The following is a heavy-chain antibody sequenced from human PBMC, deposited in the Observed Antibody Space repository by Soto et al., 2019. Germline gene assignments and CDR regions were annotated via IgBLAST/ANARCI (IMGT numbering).Heavy chain of an antibody. CDR1: GFTFSSYA. J-gene: IGHJ3*02. Sequence: GGSLRLSCAASGFTFSSYAMSWVRQAPGKGLEWVSAISGSGGSTYYADSVKGRFTISRDNSKNTLYLQMNSLRAEDTAVYYCASPVGYSSGWYSRSYAFDIWGQGTMVTVSS. V-gene: IGHV3-23*01. CDR3: ASPVGYSSGWYSRSYAFDI. CDR2: ISGSGGST. D-gene: IGHD6-19*01.